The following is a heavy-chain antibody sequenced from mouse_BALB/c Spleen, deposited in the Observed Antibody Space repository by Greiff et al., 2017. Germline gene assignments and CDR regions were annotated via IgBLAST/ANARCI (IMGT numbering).Heavy chain of an antibody. J-gene: IGHJ4*01. Sequence: EVQLVESGGGLVKPGGSLKLSCAASGFTFSSYAMSWVRQTPEKRLEWVASISSGGSTYYPDSVKGRFTISRDNARNILYLQMSSLRSEDTAMYYCAREYRYDGAMDYWGQGTSVTVSS. D-gene: IGHD2-14*01. CDR3: AREYRYDGAMDY. CDR2: ISSGGST. CDR1: GFTFSSYA. V-gene: IGHV5-6-5*01.